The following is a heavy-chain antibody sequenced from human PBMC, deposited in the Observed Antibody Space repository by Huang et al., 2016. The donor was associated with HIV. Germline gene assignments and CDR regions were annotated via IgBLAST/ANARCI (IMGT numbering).Heavy chain of an antibody. CDR1: GGSFSGYY. Sequence: QVQLHQWGAGLLKPSETLSLTCAVYGGSFSGYYWSWIRQPPGKGLEGIGEITHRGSTNYNPSLKSRVTISEETSKNQFPLKLSSVTAADTAVYYCARAPHYGSGSYYYWGQGTLVTVSS. D-gene: IGHD3-10*01. CDR3: ARAPHYGSGSYYY. J-gene: IGHJ4*02. V-gene: IGHV4-34*01. CDR2: ITHRGST.